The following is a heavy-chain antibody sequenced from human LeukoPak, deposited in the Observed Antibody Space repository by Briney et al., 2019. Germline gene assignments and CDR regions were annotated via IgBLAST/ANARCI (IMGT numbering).Heavy chain of an antibody. CDR1: GSTFTTSG. D-gene: IGHD3-3*01. CDR2: STVCKGNT. V-gene: IGHV1-18*01. Sequence: ASVTLSDSPAGSTFTTSGISRGRQAPGQGRGGMGWSTVCKGNTTYTQNSQGRVNITTETSTPKTCMHLKSMTSEDTAVYFFTVHDFYAGGYHFDYWGQGTLVTVSS. J-gene: IGHJ4*02. CDR3: TVHDFYAGGYHFDY.